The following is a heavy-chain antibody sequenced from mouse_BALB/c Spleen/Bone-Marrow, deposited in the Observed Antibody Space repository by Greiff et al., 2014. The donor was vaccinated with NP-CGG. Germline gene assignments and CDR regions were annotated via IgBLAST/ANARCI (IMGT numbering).Heavy chain of an antibody. D-gene: IGHD3-1*01. Sequence: VQLQQPGPELVKPGASVKVSCKASGYAFTSYNMYWVKQSHGKSLEWIGYIDPYTGGTFYNQKFKGKATLTVDKSSSTAYMHRNSLTAEDSAVYYCARNLGYGYFDYWGQGTTLTVSS. CDR1: GYAFTSYN. V-gene: IGHV1S135*01. CDR2: IDPYTGGT. J-gene: IGHJ2*01. CDR3: ARNLGYGYFDY.